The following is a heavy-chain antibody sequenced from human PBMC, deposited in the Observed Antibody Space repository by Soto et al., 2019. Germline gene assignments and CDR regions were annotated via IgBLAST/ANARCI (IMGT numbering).Heavy chain of an antibody. V-gene: IGHV4-30-2*06. CDR1: GASISYGGFS. CDR2: ISHLEST. CDR3: ARGGGYDSFDY. D-gene: IGHD5-12*01. Sequence: QLQLQESGSGLVKTSETLSLTCTVSGASISYGGFSWSWIRQSPGKGLEWIGYISHLESTYFHPSFKSRLTMSIDRTRNQFSLKLSSVTAADRAVYYCARGGGYDSFDYWGQGVLVTVSS. J-gene: IGHJ4*02.